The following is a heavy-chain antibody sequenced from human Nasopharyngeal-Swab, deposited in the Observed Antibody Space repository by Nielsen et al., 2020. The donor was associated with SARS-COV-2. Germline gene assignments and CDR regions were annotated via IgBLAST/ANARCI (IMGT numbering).Heavy chain of an antibody. J-gene: IGHJ3*01. CDR1: GFSFSDHF. CDR2: NRSKGHGYTT. CDR3: ASDISGNPHLQTTNPP. V-gene: IGHV3-72*01. Sequence: GGSLRLSCAASGFSFSDHFMDWVRQAPGKGLEWVGRNRSKGHGYTTDYAASVKSRFVIYGDDSENSLYLQMNSLKTEDTAVYYCASDISGNPHLQTTNPPWGQGTMVTVSS. D-gene: IGHD1-26*01.